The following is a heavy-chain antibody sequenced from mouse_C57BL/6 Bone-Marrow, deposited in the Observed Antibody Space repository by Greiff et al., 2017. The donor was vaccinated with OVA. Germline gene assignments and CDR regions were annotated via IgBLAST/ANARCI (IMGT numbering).Heavy chain of an antibody. D-gene: IGHD2-4*01. V-gene: IGHV1-54*01. CDR2: INPGSGGT. CDR1: GYAFTNYL. Sequence: QVQLQQSGAELVRPGTSVKVSCKASGYAFTNYLIEWVKQRPGQGLEWIGVINPGSGGTNYNEKFKGKATLTADKSSSTAYMQLSSLTSEDSAVYVCARGIYYDYDGGYWGQGTTLTVSS. CDR3: ARGIYYDYDGGY. J-gene: IGHJ2*01.